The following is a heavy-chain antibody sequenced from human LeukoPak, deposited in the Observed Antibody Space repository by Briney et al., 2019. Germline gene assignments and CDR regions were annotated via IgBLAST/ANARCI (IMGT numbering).Heavy chain of an antibody. CDR3: ARLKYSSGWYPYYYFMDV. J-gene: IGHJ6*03. CDR1: GGSISSSNW. V-gene: IGHV4-4*02. Sequence: SGTLSLTCAVSGGSISSSNWWSWVRQPPGKGLEWIGEIYHSGSTNYNPSLKSRVTISVDKSKNQFSLKLTSVTAADTAVYYCARLKYSSGWYPYYYFMDVWGNGTTVTISS. D-gene: IGHD6-19*01. CDR2: IYHSGST.